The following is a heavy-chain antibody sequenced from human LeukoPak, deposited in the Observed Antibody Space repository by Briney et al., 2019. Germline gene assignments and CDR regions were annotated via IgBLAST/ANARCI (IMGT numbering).Heavy chain of an antibody. Sequence: GASVKVSCKASGYTFTSYGISWVRQAPGQGLEWMGWINTNTGNPTYAQGFTGRFVFSLDTSVSTAYLQISSLKAEDTAVYYCARRLYSYYDFWSDKNWFDPWGQGTLVTVSS. J-gene: IGHJ5*02. CDR3: ARRLYSYYDFWSDKNWFDP. CDR2: INTNTGNP. V-gene: IGHV7-4-1*02. D-gene: IGHD3-3*01. CDR1: GYTFTSYG.